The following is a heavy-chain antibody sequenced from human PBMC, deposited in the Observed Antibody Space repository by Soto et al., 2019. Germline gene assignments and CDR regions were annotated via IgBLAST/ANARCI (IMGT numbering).Heavy chain of an antibody. V-gene: IGHV5-51*01. J-gene: IGHJ6*02. CDR3: ARHVIPRITPNSNQLELRTAPYLYYYGMDV. CDR2: IYPGDSDT. CDR1: GYSFTSYW. Sequence: PGESLKISCKGSGYSFTSYWIGWVRQMPGKGLEWMGIIYPGDSDTRYSPSFQGQVTISADKSISTAYLQWSSLKASDTAMYYCARHVIPRITPNSNQLELRTAPYLYYYGMDVWGQGTTVTVSS. D-gene: IGHD1-7*01.